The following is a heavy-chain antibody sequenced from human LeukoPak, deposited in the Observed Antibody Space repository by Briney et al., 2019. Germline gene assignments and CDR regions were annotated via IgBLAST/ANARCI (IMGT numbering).Heavy chain of an antibody. J-gene: IGHJ4*02. CDR2: IIPIFGTA. CDR1: GGTFSSYA. V-gene: IGHV1-69*13. D-gene: IGHD6-13*01. Sequence: ASVKVSCKASGGTFSSYAISWVRQAPGQGLEWMGGIIPIFGTANYAQKFQGRVTITADESTSTAYMELSSLRSEDTAVYYCARDLKGHSSSWYYFDYWGQGTLVTVS. CDR3: ARDLKGHSSSWYYFDY.